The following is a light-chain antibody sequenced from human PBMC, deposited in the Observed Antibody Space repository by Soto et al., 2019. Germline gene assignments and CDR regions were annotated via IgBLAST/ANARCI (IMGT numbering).Light chain of an antibody. V-gene: IGLV2-14*03. CDR2: DVT. Sequence: QSALTQPASVSGSPGQSITISCTGTSSDVGAYNYVCWYQQHPGKAPKLMIYDVTNRSSGVSSRFSGSKSRNTASLTISGLQAEDEADYYCNSYTGSSSPCVFVTGTKLTVL. CDR3: NSYTGSSSPCV. J-gene: IGLJ1*01. CDR1: SSDVGAYNY.